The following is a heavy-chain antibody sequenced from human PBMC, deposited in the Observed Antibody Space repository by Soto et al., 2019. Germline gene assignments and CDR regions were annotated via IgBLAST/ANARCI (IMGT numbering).Heavy chain of an antibody. CDR1: GGTFRTSA. J-gene: IGHJ6*01. Sequence: QVQLVQSGAEVKKPGSSVKVSCKTSGGTFRTSAISWVRQAPGQGLEWMGGIMPVFPTPDYAQKFQGRVTITVDESTSTAYMELSSLRSEDTAVYYCARDKDRQQLGGNYYYIMDVGGQGTTVTVSS. V-gene: IGHV1-69*12. CDR2: IMPVFPTP. D-gene: IGHD3-3*02. CDR3: ARDKDRQQLGGNYYYIMDV.